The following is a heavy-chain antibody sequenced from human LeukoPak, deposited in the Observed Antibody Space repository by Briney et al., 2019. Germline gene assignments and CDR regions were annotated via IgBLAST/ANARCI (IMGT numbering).Heavy chain of an antibody. CDR1: GFSFSSYS. J-gene: IGHJ6*04. Sequence: GGSLRLSCAASGFSFSSYSMNWVRQAPGKGLEWVSSISTSSSYIYYGDSMKGRFTISRDNAKKSLYLQMNSLRAEDTAVYYCAELGITMIGGVWGKGTTVTISS. V-gene: IGHV3-21*01. CDR2: ISTSSSYI. D-gene: IGHD3-10*02. CDR3: AELGITMIGGV.